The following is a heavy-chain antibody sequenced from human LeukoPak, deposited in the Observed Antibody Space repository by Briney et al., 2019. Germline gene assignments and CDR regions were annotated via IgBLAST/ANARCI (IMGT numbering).Heavy chain of an antibody. CDR2: INPNSGGT. CDR1: GYTFTGYY. D-gene: IGHD2-15*01. V-gene: IGHV1-2*02. CDR3: ARSSSRVVVVAAIPAY. J-gene: IGHJ4*02. Sequence: ASVKVSCKASGYTFTGYYMHWVRQAPGQGLEWMGWINPNSGGTNYAQKFQGRVTMTRDTSISTAYMELSRLRSDDTAVYYCARSSSRVVVVAAIPAYWGQGTLVTVSS.